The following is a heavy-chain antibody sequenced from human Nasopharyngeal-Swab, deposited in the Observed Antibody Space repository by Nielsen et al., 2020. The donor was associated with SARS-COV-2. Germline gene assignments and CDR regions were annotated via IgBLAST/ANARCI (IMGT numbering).Heavy chain of an antibody. J-gene: IGHJ5*02. Sequence: GESLKISCQGSGYSFTSYWIGWVRQMPGKGLEWMGITYPGDSDTRYSPSFQGQVTISADKSISTAYLQWSSLKASDTAMYYCARFGDPGIAAAGTWFDPWGQGTLVTVSS. CDR2: TYPGDSDT. V-gene: IGHV5-51*01. D-gene: IGHD6-13*01. CDR1: GYSFTSYW. CDR3: ARFGDPGIAAAGTWFDP.